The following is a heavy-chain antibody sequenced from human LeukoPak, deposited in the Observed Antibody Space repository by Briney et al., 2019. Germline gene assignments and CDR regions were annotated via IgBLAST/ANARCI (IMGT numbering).Heavy chain of an antibody. CDR1: GGSISSCY. Sequence: SETLSLTCTVSGGSISSCYWSWIRQPAGKGLEWIGRIYTSGSTNYNPSLKSRVTMSVDTSKNQFSLKLSSVTAADTAVYYCARCRKAIFGVPPRIWYMDVWGKGTTVTVSS. J-gene: IGHJ6*03. V-gene: IGHV4-4*07. CDR3: ARCRKAIFGVPPRIWYMDV. CDR2: IYTSGST. D-gene: IGHD3-3*01.